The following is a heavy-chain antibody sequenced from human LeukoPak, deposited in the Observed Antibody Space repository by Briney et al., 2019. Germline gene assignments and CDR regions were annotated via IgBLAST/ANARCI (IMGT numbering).Heavy chain of an antibody. Sequence: GGSLRLSCAASGFTFSSHAMSWVRQAPGKGLEWVSAISGSGGSTYYADSVKGRFTISRDNAKNSLYLQMNSLRAEDTAVYYCARVNSGWYSWGQGTLVTVSS. CDR3: ARVNSGWYS. CDR2: ISGSGGST. V-gene: IGHV3-23*01. CDR1: GFTFSSHA. J-gene: IGHJ4*02. D-gene: IGHD6-19*01.